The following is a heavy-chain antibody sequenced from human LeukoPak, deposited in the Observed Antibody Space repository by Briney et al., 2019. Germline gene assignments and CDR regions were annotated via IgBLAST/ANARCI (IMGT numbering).Heavy chain of an antibody. CDR2: IYYSGST. Sequence: SETLSLTCSVSGDSISSDYWGWIRQPPGKGLEYIGYIYYSGSTIYNPSLKSRVTISLDTSKNQFSLKLNSVTAADTAVYYCASRSSGYSLLFDYWGQGTLATVSS. J-gene: IGHJ4*02. CDR1: GDSISSDY. V-gene: IGHV4-59*01. CDR3: ASRSSGYSLLFDY. D-gene: IGHD3-22*01.